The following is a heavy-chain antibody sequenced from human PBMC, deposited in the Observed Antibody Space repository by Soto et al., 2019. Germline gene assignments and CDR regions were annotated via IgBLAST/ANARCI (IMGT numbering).Heavy chain of an antibody. CDR1: GYNFTTYA. D-gene: IGHD3-3*01. Sequence: QVQLVQSGAEVEKPGASGKVSCKASGYNFTTYAMLWVRQAPGQRPEWMGWINTGNGNTKYSPKFQGRVTITRYTSASTAYMELRSLKSDDTAVYYCARGERLYSCYYGMDGLGLGSTVTVS. J-gene: IGHJ6*02. V-gene: IGHV1-3*04. CDR3: ARGERLYSCYYGMDG. CDR2: INTGNGNT.